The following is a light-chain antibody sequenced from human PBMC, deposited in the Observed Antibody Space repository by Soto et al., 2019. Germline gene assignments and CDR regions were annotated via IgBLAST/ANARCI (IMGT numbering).Light chain of an antibody. J-gene: IGKJ5*01. Sequence: IVLIHSPATLSVSPGERATLSCRASQSVSSNHLAWYQQKRGQPPRLLIYGASSRATGTPGRFSGSGSGTDFTLTITRLEPEDFAVYYCQQRSNWPTFGQGTRLEIK. CDR3: QQRSNWPT. CDR2: GAS. V-gene: IGKV3D-20*02. CDR1: QSVSSNH.